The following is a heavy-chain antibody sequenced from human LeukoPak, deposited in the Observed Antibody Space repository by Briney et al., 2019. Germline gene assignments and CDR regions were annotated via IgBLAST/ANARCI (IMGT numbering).Heavy chain of an antibody. D-gene: IGHD6-19*01. Sequence: SETLSLTCTVSGGSISSGDYYWSWIRQPPGKGLEWIGYIYYSGSTYYNPSLKSRVTISVDTSKNQFSLKLSSVTAADTAVYYCARVFTSGLYFDYWGQGTLVTVSS. V-gene: IGHV4-30-4*01. CDR3: ARVFTSGLYFDY. CDR2: IYYSGST. J-gene: IGHJ4*02. CDR1: GGSISSGDYY.